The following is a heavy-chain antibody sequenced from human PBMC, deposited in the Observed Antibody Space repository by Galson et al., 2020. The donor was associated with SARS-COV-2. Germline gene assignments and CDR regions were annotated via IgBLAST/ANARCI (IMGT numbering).Heavy chain of an antibody. V-gene: IGHV3-30*02. CDR2: IGYGGSDK. CDR1: GFTFSNFG. CDR3: AKDRLPYTYALLGSWGYSWPNNHYYGMDV. J-gene: IGHJ6*02. Sequence: RGSLRLSCAASGFTFSNFGLHWVRQAPGKGLEWVAFIGYGGSDKYYADSVKGRFTISRDNSKNTLYLQMNSLRAEDTALYYCAKDRLPYTYALLGSWGYSWPNNHYYGMDVWGQGTSVTVSS. D-gene: IGHD5-18*01.